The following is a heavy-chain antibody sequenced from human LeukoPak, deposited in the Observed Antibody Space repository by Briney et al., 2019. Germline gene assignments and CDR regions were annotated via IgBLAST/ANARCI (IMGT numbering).Heavy chain of an antibody. CDR2: IKSKTDGGTT. CDR1: GFTFSNAW. CDR3: TTDAYYDFWSGYYGRAFDI. J-gene: IGHJ3*02. V-gene: IGHV3-15*01. Sequence: PGGSLRLSCAASGFTFSNAWMSWVRQAPGKGLEWVGRIKSKTDGGTTDYAAPVKGRFTISRDDSKNTLYLQMNSLKTEDTAVYYCTTDAYYDFWSGYYGRAFDIWGQGTMVTVSS. D-gene: IGHD3-3*01.